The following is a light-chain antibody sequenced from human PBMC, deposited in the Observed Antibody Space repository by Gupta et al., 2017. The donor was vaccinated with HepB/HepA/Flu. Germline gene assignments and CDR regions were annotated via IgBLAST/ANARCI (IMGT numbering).Light chain of an antibody. CDR2: RDN. CDR1: SSNIGSNY. Sequence: QSVLTQPPSTSRTPGQGLIISCSGSSSNIGSNYVSWYQQLPGTAPKLLIYRDNQRPSGVPGRFSGSKSGTSASLAISGLRAEDEGDYFCAAWDDSRSGVVFGGGTKLTVL. V-gene: IGLV1-47*01. CDR3: AAWDDSRSGVV. J-gene: IGLJ2*01.